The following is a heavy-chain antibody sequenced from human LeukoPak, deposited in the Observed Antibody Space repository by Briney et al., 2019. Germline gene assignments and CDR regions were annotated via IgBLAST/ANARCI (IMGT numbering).Heavy chain of an antibody. CDR1: GGSFSGYY. CDR2: INHSGST. CDR3: ARAVATTGTHLDY. Sequence: SETLSLTCAVYGGSFSGYYWSWIRQPPGEGLEWIGEINHSGSTNYNPSLKSRVTISVDTSKNQFSLKLSSVTAADTAVYYCARAVATTGTHLDYWGQGTLVTVSS. J-gene: IGHJ4*02. D-gene: IGHD5-12*01. V-gene: IGHV4-34*01.